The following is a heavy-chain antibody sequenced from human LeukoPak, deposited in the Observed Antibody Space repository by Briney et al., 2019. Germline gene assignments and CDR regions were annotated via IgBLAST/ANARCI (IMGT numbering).Heavy chain of an antibody. Sequence: PGGSLRLSCAASGLTSSSYSMNWVRQAPGNGLEWVSSISSSSSYIYYADSVKGRFTISRDNAKNSLYLQMNSLRAEDTAVYYCAREGLYGSGSYYSPVIDYWGQGTLVTVSS. V-gene: IGHV3-21*01. CDR3: AREGLYGSGSYYSPVIDY. CDR2: ISSSSSYI. J-gene: IGHJ4*02. CDR1: GLTSSSYS. D-gene: IGHD3-10*01.